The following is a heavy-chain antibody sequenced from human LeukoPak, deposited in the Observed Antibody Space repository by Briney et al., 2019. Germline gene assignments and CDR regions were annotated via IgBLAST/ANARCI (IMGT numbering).Heavy chain of an antibody. CDR3: AGHGTFTNYYSTMEV. J-gene: IGHJ6*01. CDR2: IRSKTDNYAT. Sequence: GGSLRLSCGTSGFTFGGFTMHWVRQASGKGLEWVGRIRSKTDNYATSYAASVKGRFTISRDDSKNRAYLQMNSMEIEDTPVCFCAGHGTFTNYYSTMEVWGQEATLTVS. D-gene: IGHD2-8*01. CDR1: GFTFGGFT. V-gene: IGHV3-73*01.